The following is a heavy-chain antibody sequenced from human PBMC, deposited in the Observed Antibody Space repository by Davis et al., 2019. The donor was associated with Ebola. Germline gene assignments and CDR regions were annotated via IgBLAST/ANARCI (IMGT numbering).Heavy chain of an antibody. V-gene: IGHV4-34*09. CDR3: ARDRMVRGEYFQH. CDR1: GGSFSGYY. J-gene: IGHJ1*01. CDR2: IYYSGST. D-gene: IGHD3-10*01. Sequence: SETLSLTCAVYGGSFSGYYWSWIRQPPGKGLEWIGYIYYSGSTYYNPSLKSRVTISVDTSKNQFSLKLSSVTAADTAVYYCARDRMVRGEYFQHWGQGTLVTVSS.